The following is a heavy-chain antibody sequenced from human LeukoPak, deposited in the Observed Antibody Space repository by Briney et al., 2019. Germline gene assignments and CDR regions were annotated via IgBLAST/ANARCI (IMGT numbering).Heavy chain of an antibody. CDR1: GLTLSNYG. Sequence: GGSLRLSCAVSGLTLSNYGMSWLRQAPGKGLEWVAGISGSGGSTNYADSVKGRFTISRHNPKNTLYLQMNSLRAEDTAVYFCAKRGVVIRVILVGFHKEAYYFESWGQGALVTVSS. CDR2: ISGSGGST. V-gene: IGHV3-23*01. D-gene: IGHD3/OR15-3a*01. CDR3: AKRGVVIRVILVGFHKEAYYFES. J-gene: IGHJ4*02.